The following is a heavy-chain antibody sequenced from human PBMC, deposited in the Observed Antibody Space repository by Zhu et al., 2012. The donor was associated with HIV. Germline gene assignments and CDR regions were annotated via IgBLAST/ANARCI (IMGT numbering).Heavy chain of an antibody. J-gene: IGHJ6*02. V-gene: IGHV3-23*01. CDR2: ISGSGGST. D-gene: IGHD3-22*01. Sequence: EVQLLESGGGLVQPGGSLRLSCAASGFTFSSYAMSWVRQAPGKGLEWVSAISGSGGSTYYADSVKGRFTISRDNSKNTLYLQMNSLRAEDTAVYYCAKDCYDSSGYHYYYYYGMDVWGQGTTVTVSS. CDR3: AKDCYDSSGYHYYYYYGMDV. CDR1: GFTFSSYA.